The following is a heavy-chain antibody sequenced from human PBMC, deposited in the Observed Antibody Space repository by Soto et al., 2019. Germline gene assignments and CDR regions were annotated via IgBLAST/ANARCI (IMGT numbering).Heavy chain of an antibody. CDR3: ARAETAKYDSSGYGH. CDR1: GFTFSDYW. J-gene: IGHJ4*02. Sequence: EVQLVESGGDLVQPGGSLRLSCAASGFTFSDYWMHWVRQVPGKGPVWVARISGDGSITSYADSVTGRFTISRDNAKETLDLQKRSLRAEDTAVYYCARAETAKYDSSGYGHWGQGTRVTVSS. D-gene: IGHD3-22*01. V-gene: IGHV3-74*03. CDR2: ISGDGSIT.